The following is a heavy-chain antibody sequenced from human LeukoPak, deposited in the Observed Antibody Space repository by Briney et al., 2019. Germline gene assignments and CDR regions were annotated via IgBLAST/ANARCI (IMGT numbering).Heavy chain of an antibody. Sequence: SETLSLTCTVSGGSISSGSYYWNWIRQPAGKGLEWIGRIYSSGSTNYNPSLKSRVTISVDTSKNQFSLKLSSVTTADTAVYYCAREGLNMVRGVIPKEAWGWFDPWGQGTLVTVSS. CDR2: IYSSGST. J-gene: IGHJ5*02. D-gene: IGHD3-10*01. CDR1: GGSISSGSYY. CDR3: AREGLNMVRGVIPKEAWGWFDP. V-gene: IGHV4-61*02.